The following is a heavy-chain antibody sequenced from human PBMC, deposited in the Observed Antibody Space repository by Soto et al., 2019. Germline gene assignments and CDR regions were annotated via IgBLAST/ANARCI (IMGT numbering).Heavy chain of an antibody. CDR2: IYYSGST. D-gene: IGHD2-2*01. J-gene: IGHJ5*02. Sequence: SETLSLTSPVSGGPISSYYWSWIRQPPGKGLEWIGYIYYSGSTNYNPSLKSRVTISVDTSKNQFSLKLSSVTAADTAVYYCARVRGDIVVVPAARHNWFDPWGQGTLVTVSS. V-gene: IGHV4-59*01. CDR1: GGPISSYY. CDR3: ARVRGDIVVVPAARHNWFDP.